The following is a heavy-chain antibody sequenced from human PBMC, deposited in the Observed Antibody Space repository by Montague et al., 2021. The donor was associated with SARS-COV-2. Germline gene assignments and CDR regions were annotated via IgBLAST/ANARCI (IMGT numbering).Heavy chain of an antibody. Sequence: TRSLTCTVSGGSISRGYYYWSWIRLPAGKGLEWIGRIYRSGSPNYNPSLESRVVLSVDTSRNQFSMKMTSVTAADTAMYYCARGVDTGVVTVTVGFDSWGQGTLVIVSS. CDR3: ARGVDTGVVTVTVGFDS. V-gene: IGHV4-61*02. D-gene: IGHD5-18*01. CDR1: GGSISRGYYY. CDR2: IYRSGSP. J-gene: IGHJ4*02.